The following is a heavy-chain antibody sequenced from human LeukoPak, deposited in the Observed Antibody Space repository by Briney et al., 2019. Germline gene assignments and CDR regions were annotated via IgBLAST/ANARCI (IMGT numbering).Heavy chain of an antibody. CDR1: GYTFTSYG. Sequence: SVKVSCKASGYTFTSYGISWVRQAPGQGLEWMGGIIPIFGTANYAQKFQGRVTITADESTSTAYMELSSLRSEDTAVYYCARDRSQDIVVVPAAMPKEPHYYYYYGMDVWGQGTTVTVSS. CDR3: ARDRSQDIVVVPAAMPKEPHYYYYYGMDV. V-gene: IGHV1-69*13. CDR2: IIPIFGTA. J-gene: IGHJ6*02. D-gene: IGHD2-2*01.